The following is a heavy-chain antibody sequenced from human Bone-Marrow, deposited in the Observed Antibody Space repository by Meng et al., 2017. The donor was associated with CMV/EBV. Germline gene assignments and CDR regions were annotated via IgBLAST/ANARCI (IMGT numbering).Heavy chain of an antibody. Sequence: SVKVSCKASGYTFTGYFMHWVRQAPGQGLEWMGWINPNSGGTNYAQKFQGRVTMTRDTSISTAYMELSRLRSDDTAVYYCARDGGRYCSSTSCGGHAFDIWGQGTMVTVSS. D-gene: IGHD2-2*01. J-gene: IGHJ3*02. CDR1: GYTFTGYF. CDR3: ARDGGRYCSSTSCGGHAFDI. V-gene: IGHV1-2*02. CDR2: INPNSGGT.